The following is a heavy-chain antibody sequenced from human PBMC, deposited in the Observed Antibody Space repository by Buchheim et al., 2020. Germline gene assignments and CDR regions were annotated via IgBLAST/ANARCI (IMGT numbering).Heavy chain of an antibody. V-gene: IGHV4-34*01. J-gene: IGHJ5*02. CDR1: GGSFSGYY. D-gene: IGHD3-22*01. Sequence: QVQLQQWGAGLLKPSETLSLTCAVYGGSFSGYYWSWIRQPPGKGLEWIGEINHSGSTNYNPSLKSRVTISVDTSKNQFSLKLSSVTAADTAVYYCARGDGDYYDGSGYHPADNWFDPWGQGTL. CDR3: ARGDGDYYDGSGYHPADNWFDP. CDR2: INHSGST.